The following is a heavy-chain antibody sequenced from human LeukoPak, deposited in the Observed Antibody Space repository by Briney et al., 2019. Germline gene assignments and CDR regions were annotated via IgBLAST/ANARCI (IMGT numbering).Heavy chain of an antibody. D-gene: IGHD2-2*01. CDR2: ISSSSSTI. J-gene: IGHJ4*02. CDR3: ARDRDIVVVPAGIDY. Sequence: GGSLRLSCAASGFTLSSYSMNWVRQAPGKGLEWVSYISSSSSTIYYADSVKGRFTISRDNAKNSLYLQMNSLRAEDTAVYYCARDRDIVVVPAGIDYWGQGTLVTVSS. CDR1: GFTLSSYS. V-gene: IGHV3-48*04.